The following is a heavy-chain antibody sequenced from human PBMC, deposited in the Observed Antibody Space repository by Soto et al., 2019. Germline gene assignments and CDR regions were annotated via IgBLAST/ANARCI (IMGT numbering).Heavy chain of an antibody. Sequence: QVQLVQSGAEVKKPGASVKVSCKASGYTFISYLIHWMRQAPGQGLEWMGIINPNGGSTNYARKSQARVNMTRDTSPSTVYMELSCLRSEDTARYYCYRGRGPQLAYRRQGTLVNVSS. D-gene: IGHD5-12*01. CDR3: YRGRGPQLAY. CDR1: GYTFISYL. CDR2: INPNGGST. V-gene: IGHV1-46*03. J-gene: IGHJ4*02.